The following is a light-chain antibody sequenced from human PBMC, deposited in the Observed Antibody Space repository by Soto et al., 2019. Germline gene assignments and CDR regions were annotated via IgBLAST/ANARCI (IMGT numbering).Light chain of an antibody. CDR3: GTCDRSLNGGV. J-gene: IGLJ3*02. CDR2: DND. V-gene: IGLV1-51*01. Sequence: QSVLTQPPSVSAAPGQKVTISCSGSSSTIGSDYVSWYQQVPGTAPNLLIYDNDKRPSGIPDRFSGSKSGTSATLGITGLQTGDEADYYCGTCDRSLNGGVFGGGTKLTVL. CDR1: SSTIGSDY.